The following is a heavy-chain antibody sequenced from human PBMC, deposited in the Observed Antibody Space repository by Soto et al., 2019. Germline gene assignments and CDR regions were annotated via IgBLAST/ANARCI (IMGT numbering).Heavy chain of an antibody. D-gene: IGHD6-6*01. Sequence: SETLSLTCTVSGGSISSYYWSWIRQPPGKGLEWIGYIYYSGSTNYNPSLKSRVTISVDTSKNQFSLKLSSVTAADTAVYYCARHHVLVNWLDPWAQGTLVTVSS. CDR3: ARHHVLVNWLDP. CDR2: IYYSGST. V-gene: IGHV4-59*01. J-gene: IGHJ5*02. CDR1: GGSISSYY.